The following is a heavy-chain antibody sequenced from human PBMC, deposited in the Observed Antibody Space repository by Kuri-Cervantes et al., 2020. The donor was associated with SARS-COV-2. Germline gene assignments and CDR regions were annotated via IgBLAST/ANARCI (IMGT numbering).Heavy chain of an antibody. Sequence: GESLKISCAASGFTFSSYWMHWVRQAPGKGLEWVAFIRYDGSNKYYADSVKGRFTISRDNSKNTLYLQMNSLRAEDTAVYYCARDRRIQLWLYGSWYFDLWGRGTLVTVSS. CDR3: ARDRRIQLWLYGSWYFDL. D-gene: IGHD5-18*01. CDR2: IRYDGSNK. V-gene: IGHV3-30*02. CDR1: GFTFSSYW. J-gene: IGHJ2*01.